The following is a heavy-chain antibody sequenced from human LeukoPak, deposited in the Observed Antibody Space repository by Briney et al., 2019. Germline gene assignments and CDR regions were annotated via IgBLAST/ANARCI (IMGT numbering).Heavy chain of an antibody. Sequence: SQTLSLTCTVSGGSISSGGYYWSWVRQDPGKGLEWIGYIYYSGSTYYNPSLKSRVTISVDTSKNQFSLKLSSVTAADTAVYYCARIYDSSGYYYDYWGQGTLVTVSS. CDR1: GGSISSGGYY. CDR2: IYYSGST. J-gene: IGHJ4*02. V-gene: IGHV4-31*03. D-gene: IGHD3-22*01. CDR3: ARIYDSSGYYYDY.